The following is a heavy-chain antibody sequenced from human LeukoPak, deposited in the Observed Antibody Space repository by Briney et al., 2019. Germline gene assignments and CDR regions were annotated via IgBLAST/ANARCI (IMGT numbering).Heavy chain of an antibody. D-gene: IGHD2-2*01. CDR2: INPNSGGT. Sequence: ASVKVSCKASGYTFTGYYMHWVRRAPGQGLEWMGWINPNSGGTNYAQKFQGRVTMTRDTSISTAYMELSRLRSDDTAVYYCARLVPAAIHSFDYWGQGTLVTVSS. V-gene: IGHV1-2*02. CDR1: GYTFTGYY. J-gene: IGHJ4*02. CDR3: ARLVPAAIHSFDY.